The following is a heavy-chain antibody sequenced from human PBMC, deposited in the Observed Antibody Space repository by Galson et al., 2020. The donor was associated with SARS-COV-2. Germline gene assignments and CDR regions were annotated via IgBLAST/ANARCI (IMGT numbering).Heavy chain of an antibody. CDR1: GFTLSTYG. V-gene: IGHV3-33*01. Sequence: GSLRLPCDASGFTLSTYGMDWVRQAPGKGLEWVAVIWYDGSNKYYADSVKGRFTISRDNSKNTLYLQMNSLRADDTAVYYCARGSSSNAFDIWGQGTMVTVSS. CDR2: IWYDGSNK. CDR3: ARGSSSNAFDI. J-gene: IGHJ3*02. D-gene: IGHD3-10*01.